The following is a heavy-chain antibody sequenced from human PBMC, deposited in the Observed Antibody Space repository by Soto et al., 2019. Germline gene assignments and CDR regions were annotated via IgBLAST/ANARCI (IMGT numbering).Heavy chain of an antibody. CDR1: GFTFSNYG. CDR3: ARDFCTGTNCYYX. V-gene: IGHV3-33*01. J-gene: IGHJ4*02. D-gene: IGHD2-2*01. CDR2: IHYNEINQ. Sequence: GGSLRLSFVASGFTFSNYGMHWVRQAPGKGLEWVSGIHYNEINQYYIDPVKVRFTISIDQSKNTLYLQMNSLRAEDTAVYYCARDFCTGTNCYYXWGQVVLVTVSX.